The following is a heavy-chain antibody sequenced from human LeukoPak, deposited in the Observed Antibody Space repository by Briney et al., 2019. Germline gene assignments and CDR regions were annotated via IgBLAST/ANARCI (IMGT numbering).Heavy chain of an antibody. CDR2: IYTSGST. Sequence: SETLSLTCTVSGVSISSYYWSWIRQPPGKGLEWIGRIYTSGSTNYNPSLKSRVTMSVDTSKNQFSLKLSSVTAADTAVYYCARGTYYYDSRKGPLVYWGQGTLVTVSS. V-gene: IGHV4-4*07. J-gene: IGHJ4*02. D-gene: IGHD3-22*01. CDR3: ARGTYYYDSRKGPLVY. CDR1: GVSISSYY.